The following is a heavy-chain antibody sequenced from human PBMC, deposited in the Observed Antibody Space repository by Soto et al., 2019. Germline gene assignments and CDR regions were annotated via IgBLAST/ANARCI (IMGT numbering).Heavy chain of an antibody. J-gene: IGHJ6*02. CDR1: GFTFSSYG. CDR2: ISYDGSNK. D-gene: IGHD2-15*01. V-gene: IGHV3-30*18. Sequence: PGGSLRLSCAASGFTFSSYGMHWVRQAPGKGLEWVAVISYDGSNKYYADSVKDRFTISRDNSKNTLYLQMNSLRAEDTAVYYCAKDGMATHSYYYYYYGMDVWGQGTTVTVSS. CDR3: AKDGMATHSYYYYYYGMDV.